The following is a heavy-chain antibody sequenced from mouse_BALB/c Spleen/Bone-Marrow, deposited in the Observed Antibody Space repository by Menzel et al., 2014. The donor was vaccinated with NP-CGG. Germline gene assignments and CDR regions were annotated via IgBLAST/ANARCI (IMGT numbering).Heavy chain of an antibody. V-gene: IGHV4-1*02. CDR3: AKNYYYGYVAY. Sequence: VQLKESGGGLVQPGGSLKLSCAASGFDFSRYWMTWVRQAPGKGLVWIGEINPASSTINYTPSLKDKFIISRDNAKNTLYLQMSKVRSEDTALYYCAKNYYYGYVAYWGQGTLVTVSA. CDR1: GFDFSRYW. D-gene: IGHD1-2*01. CDR2: INPASSTI. J-gene: IGHJ3*01.